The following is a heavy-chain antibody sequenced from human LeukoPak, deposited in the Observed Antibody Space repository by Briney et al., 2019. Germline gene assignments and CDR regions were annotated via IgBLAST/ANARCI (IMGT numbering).Heavy chain of an antibody. CDR3: AREEMATNSFDY. CDR1: GYTFTSYG. D-gene: IGHD5-24*01. J-gene: IGHJ4*02. CDR2: ISAYNGNT. V-gene: IGHV1-18*01. Sequence: ASVKVSCKASGYTFTSYGISWVRQAPGQGLEWMGWISAYNGNTNYAQKFQGRVTITADKSTSTAYMELSSLRSEDTAVYYCAREEMATNSFDYWGQGTLVTVSS.